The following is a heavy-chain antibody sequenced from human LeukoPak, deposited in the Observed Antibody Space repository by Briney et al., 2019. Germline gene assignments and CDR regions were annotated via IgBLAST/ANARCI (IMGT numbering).Heavy chain of an antibody. J-gene: IGHJ4*02. D-gene: IGHD4-11*01. CDR3: AKYDSNYSDQILIDY. CDR2: ISGSGGST. Sequence: GGSLRLSCAASGFTFSSYAMSWVRQAPGKGLDWVSAISGSGGSTYYADSVKGRFTISRDNSKNTLYLQMNSLRAEDTAVYYCAKYDSNYSDQILIDYWGQGTLVTVSS. CDR1: GFTFSSYA. V-gene: IGHV3-23*01.